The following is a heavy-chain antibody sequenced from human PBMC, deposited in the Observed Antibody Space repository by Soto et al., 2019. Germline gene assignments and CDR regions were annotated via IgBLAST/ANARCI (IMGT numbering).Heavy chain of an antibody. J-gene: IGHJ6*02. D-gene: IGHD6-6*01. CDR2: MYHSGIT. CDR1: GGSIRSGYF. Sequence: SETLSLTCTVSGGSIRSGYFWGWIRQPPGKGLEWIGSMYHSGITYYNLSLKSRVTISVDTSKNQLSLKLSSATAADTAVYYCARSMYSTSAQLYYGMDVWGQGTTVTVSS. V-gene: IGHV4-38-2*02. CDR3: ARSMYSTSAQLYYGMDV.